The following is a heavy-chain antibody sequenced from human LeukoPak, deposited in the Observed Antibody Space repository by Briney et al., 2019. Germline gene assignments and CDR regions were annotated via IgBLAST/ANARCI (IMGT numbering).Heavy chain of an antibody. V-gene: IGHV3-33*01. Sequence: PGGSLRLSCAASGFTFSSYGMHWVRQAPGKGLEWVAIIWYDGGNKYYADSVGGRFTISRDNSKNTLYLQMNSLRAEDTAVYYCARDPFYYGSGSYYLDCWGQGTLVTVSS. D-gene: IGHD3-10*01. CDR3: ARDPFYYGSGSYYLDC. CDR1: GFTFSSYG. CDR2: IWYDGGNK. J-gene: IGHJ4*02.